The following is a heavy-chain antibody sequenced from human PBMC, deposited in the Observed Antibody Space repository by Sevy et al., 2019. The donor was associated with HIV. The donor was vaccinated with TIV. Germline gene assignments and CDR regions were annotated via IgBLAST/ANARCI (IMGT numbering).Heavy chain of an antibody. V-gene: IGHV3-30-3*01. CDR3: ARSRSSWTQKFDY. CDR1: GFTFSSYA. CDR2: ISYDGSNK. Sequence: GGSLRLSCAASGFTFSSYAMHWVRQAPGKGLEWVAVISYDGSNKYYAHSVKGRFTISRDNSKNTLYLQMNSLRAEDTAVYYCARSRSSWTQKFDYWGQGTLVTVSS. J-gene: IGHJ4*02. D-gene: IGHD6-13*01.